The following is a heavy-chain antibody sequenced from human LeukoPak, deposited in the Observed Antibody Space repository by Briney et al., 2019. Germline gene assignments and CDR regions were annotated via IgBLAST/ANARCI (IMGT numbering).Heavy chain of an antibody. V-gene: IGHV3-33*01. CDR1: AFTFGSDG. CDR3: ARDFKRMAAAGPFDY. J-gene: IGHJ4*02. Sequence: PGGSMRLACAAAAFTFGSDGMHWVSQAPGNVLEWVAVIWYDGSNKYYADSVKGRFTISRDNSKNTLYLQMNSLRAEDTAVYYCARDFKRMAAAGPFDYWGQGTLVTVSS. D-gene: IGHD6-13*01. CDR2: IWYDGSNK.